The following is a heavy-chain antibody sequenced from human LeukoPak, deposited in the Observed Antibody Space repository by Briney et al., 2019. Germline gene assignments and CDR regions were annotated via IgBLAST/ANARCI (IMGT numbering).Heavy chain of an antibody. CDR2: ISGSGGST. CDR1: GFTFSSYA. V-gene: IGHV3-23*01. CDR3: ASLGIRGLNWFDP. Sequence: PGGSLRLSCAASGFTFSSYAMSWVRQAPGKGLEWVSAISGSGGSTYYADSVKGRFTISRDNAKNSLYLQMNSLRAEDTAVYYCASLGIRGLNWFDPWGQGTLVTVSS. J-gene: IGHJ5*02. D-gene: IGHD3-3*02.